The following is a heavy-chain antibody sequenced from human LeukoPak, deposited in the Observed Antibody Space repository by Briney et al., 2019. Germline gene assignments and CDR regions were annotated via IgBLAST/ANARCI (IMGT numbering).Heavy chain of an antibody. Sequence: PSETLSLTCTVSGGSISSSRYYWGWIRRPPGKGLEWIGTIYYSGSTNYNPSLKSRVTISVDTSKNQFSLKLSSVTAADTAVYYCARLRITMVRGVISGSSSWFDPWGQGTLVTVSS. CDR3: ARLRITMVRGVISGSSSWFDP. J-gene: IGHJ5*02. D-gene: IGHD3-10*01. CDR1: GGSISSSRYY. CDR2: IYYSGST. V-gene: IGHV4-39*07.